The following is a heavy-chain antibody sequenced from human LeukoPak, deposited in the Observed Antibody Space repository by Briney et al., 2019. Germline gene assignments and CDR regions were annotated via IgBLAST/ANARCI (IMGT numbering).Heavy chain of an antibody. CDR1: GYTFTSYG. Sequence: ASVKVSCKASGYTFTSYGISWVRQAPGQGLEWMGWISAYNGNTNYAQKLQGRVTMTTDTSTSTAYMELRSLRSDDTAVYYRARCYDILTGFWWFDPWGQGTLVTVSS. J-gene: IGHJ5*02. V-gene: IGHV1-18*01. D-gene: IGHD3-9*01. CDR3: ARCYDILTGFWWFDP. CDR2: ISAYNGNT.